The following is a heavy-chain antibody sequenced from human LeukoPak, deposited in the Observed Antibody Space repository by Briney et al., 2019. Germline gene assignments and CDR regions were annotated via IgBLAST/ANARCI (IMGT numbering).Heavy chain of an antibody. Sequence: SETLSLTCTVSGGSINGSSYYWGWIRQPPGKGLEWIGSISYSGSTYYNPSLKSRVTISVDTSRNQFSLNLSSVTAADTAVYYCARRRQQLVVDYWGQGTLVTVSS. J-gene: IGHJ4*02. V-gene: IGHV4-39*01. CDR1: GGSINGSSYY. D-gene: IGHD6-13*01. CDR2: ISYSGST. CDR3: ARRRQQLVVDY.